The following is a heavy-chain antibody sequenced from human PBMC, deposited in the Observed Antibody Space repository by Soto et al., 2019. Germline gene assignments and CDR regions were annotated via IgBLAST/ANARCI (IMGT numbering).Heavy chain of an antibody. V-gene: IGHV1-18*01. CDR2: ISAYNGNT. CDR1: GYTFTSYG. CDR3: ARFMTEYYDISGYYASD. Sequence: QVQLVQSGAEVKKPGASVKVSCKASGYTFTSYGISWVRQAPGQGLEWMGWISAYNGNTNYAQKLQGRVTMTTVTPTGTPYMYLMSLRSDHTSVYYCARFMTEYYDISGYYASDWGQGTLVTASS. J-gene: IGHJ4*02. D-gene: IGHD3-22*01.